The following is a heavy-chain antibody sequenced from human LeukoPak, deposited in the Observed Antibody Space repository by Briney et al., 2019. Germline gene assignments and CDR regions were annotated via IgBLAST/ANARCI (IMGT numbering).Heavy chain of an antibody. Sequence: PGGSLRLSCAASGFTFSSCAMSWVRQAPGKGLEWVSAISGSGGSTYYADSVKGRFTISRDNSKNTLYLQMNSLRAEDTAVYYCAKDHTPRIGGVPDAFDIWGQGTMVTVSS. CDR2: ISGSGGST. J-gene: IGHJ3*02. CDR3: AKDHTPRIGGVPDAFDI. CDR1: GFTFSSCA. D-gene: IGHD1-26*01. V-gene: IGHV3-23*01.